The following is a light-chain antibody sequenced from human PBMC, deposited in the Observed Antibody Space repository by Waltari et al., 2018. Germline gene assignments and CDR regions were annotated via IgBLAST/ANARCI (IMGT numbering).Light chain of an antibody. V-gene: IGKV1-16*01. Sequence: DIQMTQSPSSLSASVGDRVTITCRASQGISVYLAWFRQKPGKAPESLIYAASSLESGVSSRFSGGGSGTDFTLTISSLQPEDSATYYCQQYNGYPLAFGQGTRLEIK. CDR3: QQYNGYPLA. J-gene: IGKJ5*01. CDR2: AAS. CDR1: QGISVY.